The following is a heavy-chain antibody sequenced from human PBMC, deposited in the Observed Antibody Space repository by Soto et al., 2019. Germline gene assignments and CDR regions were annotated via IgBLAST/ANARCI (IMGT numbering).Heavy chain of an antibody. D-gene: IGHD3-16*02. J-gene: IGHJ4*02. V-gene: IGHV3-33*01. CDR1: GFTFSSYG. CDR2: IWYDGSNK. Sequence: GGSLRLSCAASGFTFSSYGMHWVRQAPGKGLEWVAVIWYDGSNKYYADSVKGRFTISRDNSKNTLYLQMNSLRAEDTAVYYCARKGLSWGSYRSPLDYWGQGTLVTVSS. CDR3: ARKGLSWGSYRSPLDY.